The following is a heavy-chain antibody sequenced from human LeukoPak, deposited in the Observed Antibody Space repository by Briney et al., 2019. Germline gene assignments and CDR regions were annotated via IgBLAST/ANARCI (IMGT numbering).Heavy chain of an antibody. J-gene: IGHJ3*02. V-gene: IGHV1-18*01. CDR2: ISAYNGNT. CDR1: GYTFTSYG. Sequence: ASVKVSCKASGYTFTSYGISWVRQAPGQGLEWTGWISAYNGNTNYAQKLQGRVTMTTDTSTSTAYMELRSLRSDDTAVYYCARKDRTRSAFDIWGQGTMVTVSS. CDR3: ARKDRTRSAFDI. D-gene: IGHD1-14*01.